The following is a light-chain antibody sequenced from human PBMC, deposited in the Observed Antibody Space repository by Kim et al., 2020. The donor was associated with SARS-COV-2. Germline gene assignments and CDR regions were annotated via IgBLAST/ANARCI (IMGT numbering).Light chain of an antibody. CDR2: LNSDGSH. V-gene: IGLV4-69*01. J-gene: IGLJ1*01. CDR3: QTWGTGIPYV. CDR1: SGHSSYA. Sequence: SVKLTCTLSSGHSSYAIAWHQQQPEKGPRYLMKLNSDGSHSKRDGIPDRFSGSSSGAERYLTISSLQSEDEADYYCQTWGTGIPYVFGTGTKVTVL.